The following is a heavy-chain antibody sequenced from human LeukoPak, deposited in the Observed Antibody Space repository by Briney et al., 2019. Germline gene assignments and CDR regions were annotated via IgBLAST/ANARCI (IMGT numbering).Heavy chain of an antibody. J-gene: IGHJ4*02. D-gene: IGHD1-26*01. CDR1: GFTFSSYS. Sequence: GGSLRLSCSASGFTFSSYSMDWVRQAPGKGPEYVSGINNNGGATQYVDSVKGRFTISRDNSKNTVYLQMSSLRPEDTAVYYCVKAKVGATFDSWGQGTLFSPSS. V-gene: IGHV3-64D*06. CDR2: INNNGGAT. CDR3: VKAKVGATFDS.